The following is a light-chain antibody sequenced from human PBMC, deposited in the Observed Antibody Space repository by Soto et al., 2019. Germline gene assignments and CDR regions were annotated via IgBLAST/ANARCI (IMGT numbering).Light chain of an antibody. CDR1: QSVLYSSNNKNY. Sequence: DIVMTQSPDSLAVSLGERATINCKSSQSVLYSSNNKNYLAWYQQKPGQPPKLLIYWATTRESGVPDRFSGSGTGTEFTLTISSVQAEDVAVYYCQEYFRPWAFDQVTKVAIK. CDR3: QEYFRPWA. V-gene: IGKV4-1*01. CDR2: WAT. J-gene: IGKJ1*01.